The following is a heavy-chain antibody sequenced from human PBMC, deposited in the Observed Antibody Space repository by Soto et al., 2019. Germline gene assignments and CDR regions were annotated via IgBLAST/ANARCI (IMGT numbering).Heavy chain of an antibody. Sequence: ASVQASCKAFGDTIKSYGICWLRQAPRQGLEWMGWISGYNGHTKYAQKLQGRVTMTTDTSTSTVYMELRSLRSDDTAVYYCARVIWNYYYYGMDVWGQGTTLTVSS. J-gene: IGHJ6*02. CDR3: ARVIWNYYYYGMDV. CDR2: ISGYNGHT. V-gene: IGHV1-18*01. D-gene: IGHD1-1*01. CDR1: GDTIKSYG.